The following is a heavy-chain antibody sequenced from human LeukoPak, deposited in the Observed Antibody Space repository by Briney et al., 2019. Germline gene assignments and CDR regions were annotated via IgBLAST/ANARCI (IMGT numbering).Heavy chain of an antibody. J-gene: IGHJ4*02. D-gene: IGHD3-22*01. Sequence: SETLSLTCAVSGVSISSSNSYWGWIRQPPGKGLEWIGSIYYSGSTYYNPSLKSRVTISVDTSKNQFSLKLSSVTAADTAVYYCASGGYYYDSSGSSDFDYWGQGTLVTVSS. V-gene: IGHV4-39*01. CDR3: ASGGYYYDSSGSSDFDY. CDR1: GVSISSSNSY. CDR2: IYYSGST.